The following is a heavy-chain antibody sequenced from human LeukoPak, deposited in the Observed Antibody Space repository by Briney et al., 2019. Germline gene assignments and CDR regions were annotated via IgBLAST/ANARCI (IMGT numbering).Heavy chain of an antibody. J-gene: IGHJ6*02. CDR3: ARAFYSSSWYSYYYGMDV. CDR1: GGSVSSDSYY. V-gene: IGHV4-61*01. D-gene: IGHD6-13*01. CDR2: IYYSGST. Sequence: SETLSLTCIVSGGSVSSDSYYWSWIRQPPGKGLEWIGYIYYSGSTSYNPSLKSRVTISVDTSKNQFSLKLSSVTAADTAVYYCARAFYSSSWYSYYYGMDVWGQGTTVTVSS.